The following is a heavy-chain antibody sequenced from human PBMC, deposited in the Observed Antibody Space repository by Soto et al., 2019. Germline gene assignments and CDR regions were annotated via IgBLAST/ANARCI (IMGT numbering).Heavy chain of an antibody. CDR1: GYAFSSNY. J-gene: IGHJ4*02. Sequence: QVQLVQSGAEVKKPGASVKVSCKASGYAFSSNYIHWVRQASGQGLEWMGVINPSNGRTTYAQNFHDRVTMTRDPSTRTVYLELRSLSSDDTAVYYCARRGFDYWGQGAPVTVSS. V-gene: IGHV1-46*01. CDR2: INPSNGRT. CDR3: ARRGFDY.